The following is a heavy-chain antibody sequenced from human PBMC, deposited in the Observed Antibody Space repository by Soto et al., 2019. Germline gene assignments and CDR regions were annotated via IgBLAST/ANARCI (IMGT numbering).Heavy chain of an antibody. V-gene: IGHV3-23*01. CDR2: ITASGGST. J-gene: IGHJ4*02. CDR1: GFALNTYA. CDR3: VRGAGGGVIRNSFHF. D-gene: IGHD3-16*02. Sequence: GGSLRLSCAASGFALNTYAMQWVLQAPGKGPEWVSAITASGGSTYYADSVRGRFTISRDTSMNTLYLEMSSLSAEDTAVYYCVRGAGGGVIRNSFHFWGQGALVTVSS.